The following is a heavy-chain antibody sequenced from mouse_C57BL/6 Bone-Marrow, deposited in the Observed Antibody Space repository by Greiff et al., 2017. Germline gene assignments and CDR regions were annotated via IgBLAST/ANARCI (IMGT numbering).Heavy chain of an antibody. V-gene: IGHV14-4*01. D-gene: IGHD3-1*01. CDR2: IDPENGDT. CDR3: TTSWGYDY. J-gene: IGHJ2*01. CDR1: GFNIKDDY. Sequence: EVQGVESGAELVRPGASVKLSCTASGFNIKDDYMHWVKQRPEQGLEWIGWIDPENGDTEYASKFQGKATITADTSSNTAYLQLSSLTSEDTAVYYCTTSWGYDYWGQGTTLTVSS.